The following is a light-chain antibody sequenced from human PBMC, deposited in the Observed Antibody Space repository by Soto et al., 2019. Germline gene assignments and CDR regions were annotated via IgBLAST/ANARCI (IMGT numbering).Light chain of an antibody. Sequence: EIVLTQSPRPLSLCPGERATLSCRASQSVSSSFLAWYQQKPGQAPRLLIYGASSRATGIPDRFSGSGSGTDFTLTISRLEPEDVAVYYCQQYGSSPLTFGGRTKVEIK. V-gene: IGKV3-20*01. J-gene: IGKJ4*01. CDR2: GAS. CDR1: QSVSSSF. CDR3: QQYGSSPLT.